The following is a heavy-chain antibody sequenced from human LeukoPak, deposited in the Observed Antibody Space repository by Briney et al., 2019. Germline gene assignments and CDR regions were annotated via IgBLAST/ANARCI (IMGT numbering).Heavy chain of an antibody. D-gene: IGHD6-13*01. V-gene: IGHV3-30*18. CDR1: RFTFSDYG. CDR2: ISYDGRHT. CDR3: AKDRRAAVGYFQY. Sequence: PGRSLRLSCAASRFTFSDYGMHWVRQAPGKGLEWVATISYDGRHTFYGDSVKGRFTISRDNSMNTLYLQINSLITEDTAVYYCAKDRRAAVGYFQYWRQGTLVTVST. J-gene: IGHJ1*01.